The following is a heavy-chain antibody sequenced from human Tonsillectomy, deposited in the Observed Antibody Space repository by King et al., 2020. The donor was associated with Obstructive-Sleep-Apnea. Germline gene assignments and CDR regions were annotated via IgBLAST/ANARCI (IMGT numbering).Heavy chain of an antibody. CDR1: GDSFNSGAFY. CDR2: IYDTGTT. CDR3: ARVRHQGDLVDY. Sequence: QLQESGPGLVKPSQTLSLTCSVSGDSFNSGAFYWGWIRQVPGKGLEWLGYIYDTGTTYYNPSLESRLTILVDTSQSQFSLKLRSVTAADTAVYFCARVRHQGDLVDYWGQGSLVVVSS. V-gene: IGHV4-31*03. D-gene: IGHD3-16*01. J-gene: IGHJ4*02.